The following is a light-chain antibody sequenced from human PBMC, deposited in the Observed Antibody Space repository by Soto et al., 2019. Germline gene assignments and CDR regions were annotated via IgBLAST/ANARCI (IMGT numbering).Light chain of an antibody. J-gene: IGLJ3*02. Sequence: QSVLTQPPSASGTPGQRVTISCSGSSSNIGRNTVNWYQQLPGTAPKLLIYGNNQRPSGVPARFSGSKSGTSASLAISGLQYEDEADYYCAAWDESLNGPVFGGGTKLTVL. CDR2: GNN. CDR1: SSNIGRNT. V-gene: IGLV1-44*01. CDR3: AAWDESLNGPV.